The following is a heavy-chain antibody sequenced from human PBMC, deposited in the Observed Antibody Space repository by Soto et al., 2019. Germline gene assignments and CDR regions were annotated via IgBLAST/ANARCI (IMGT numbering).Heavy chain of an antibody. CDR1: GFTFSSYV. Sequence: EVQLLESGGGLVQPGGSLRVSCAASGFTFSSYVMSWVRQAPGTGLEWVSAISGSGGSTYYADAVKGRFTISRDNSKNTLYLQMNSLRAEDTAVYYCAKGYCSSTSCYYFDYWGQGTLVTVSS. CDR3: AKGYCSSTSCYYFDY. CDR2: ISGSGGST. V-gene: IGHV3-23*01. D-gene: IGHD2-2*01. J-gene: IGHJ4*02.